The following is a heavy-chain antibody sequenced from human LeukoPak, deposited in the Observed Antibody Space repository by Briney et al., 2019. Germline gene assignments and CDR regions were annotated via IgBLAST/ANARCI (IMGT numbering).Heavy chain of an antibody. CDR3: AKQYSSSWYYFDY. Sequence: GGSLRLSCAASGFTFSSYAMSWVRQAPGKGLEWGSAISGSGGSTYYADSVKGRFTISRDNSKNTLYLQMNSLRAEDTAVYYCAKQYSSSWYYFDYWGQGTLVTVSS. CDR1: GFTFSSYA. V-gene: IGHV3-23*01. D-gene: IGHD6-13*01. CDR2: ISGSGGST. J-gene: IGHJ4*02.